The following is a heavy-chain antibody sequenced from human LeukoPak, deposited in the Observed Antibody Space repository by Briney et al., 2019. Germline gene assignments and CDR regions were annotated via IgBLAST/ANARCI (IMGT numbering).Heavy chain of an antibody. CDR2: IYYSGST. Sequence: SEALSLTCTVSGGSISSYYWSWIRQPPGKGLEWIGYIYYSGSTNYNPSLKSRVTISVDTSKNQFSLKLSSVTAADTAVYYCARTTVTYYYYYYMDVWGKGTTVTISS. V-gene: IGHV4-59*01. J-gene: IGHJ6*03. CDR3: ARTTVTYYYYYYMDV. D-gene: IGHD4-17*01. CDR1: GGSISSYY.